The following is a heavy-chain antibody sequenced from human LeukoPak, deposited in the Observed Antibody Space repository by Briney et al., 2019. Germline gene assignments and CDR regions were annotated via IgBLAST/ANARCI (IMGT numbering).Heavy chain of an antibody. J-gene: IGHJ6*03. V-gene: IGHV4-4*07. CDR2: IYTSGST. CDR3: ARVEANYYGSGSYYNWAYYYMDV. CDR1: GGSISSYY. D-gene: IGHD3-10*01. Sequence: PSETLSLTCTVSGGSISSYYWSWIRQPAGKGLEWIGRIYTSGSTNYNPSLKSRVTMSVDTSKNQFSLKLSSVTAADTAVYYCARVEANYYGSGSYYNWAYYYMDVWGKGTTVTVSS.